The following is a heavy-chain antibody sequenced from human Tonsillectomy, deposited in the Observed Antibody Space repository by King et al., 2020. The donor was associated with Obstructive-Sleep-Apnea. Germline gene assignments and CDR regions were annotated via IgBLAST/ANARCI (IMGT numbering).Heavy chain of an antibody. J-gene: IGHJ4*02. CDR2: IYPGDSDT. CDR3: ARRRGGNDDFDY. D-gene: IGHD4-23*01. Sequence: VQLVESGAEVRKPGESLKLSCKASGYRFTSFWIGWVRQMPGKGLEWMGIIYPGDSDTRYSPSLQGQITISVDKSINTAYLQWSSLKASDTAMYYCARRRGGNDDFDYWGQGTLVTVSS. CDR1: GYRFTSFW. V-gene: IGHV5-51*01.